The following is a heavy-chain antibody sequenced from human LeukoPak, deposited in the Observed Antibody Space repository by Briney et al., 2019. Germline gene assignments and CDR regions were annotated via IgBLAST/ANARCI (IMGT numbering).Heavy chain of an antibody. CDR1: GGTFSSYA. CDR3: ARVHRYSSTWDSFDY. V-gene: IGHV1-69*13. J-gene: IGHJ4*02. CDR2: IIPIFGTA. Sequence: GASVKVSCKASGGTFSSYAISWVRQAPGQGLEWMGGIIPIFGTANYAQKFQGRVTITADESTSTAYMELSRLRSDDTALYYCARVHRYSSTWDSFDYWGQGTLVTVSS. D-gene: IGHD6-13*01.